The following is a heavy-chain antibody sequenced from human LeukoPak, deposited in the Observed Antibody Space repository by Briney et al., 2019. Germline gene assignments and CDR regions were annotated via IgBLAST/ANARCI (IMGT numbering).Heavy chain of an antibody. CDR2: ISGSGGST. CDR1: GFTFSSYA. D-gene: IGHD6-13*01. V-gene: IGHV3-23*01. Sequence: PGGSLRLSCAASGFTFSSYAMSWVRQAPGKGLEWVSAISGSGGSTYYADSVKGRFTISRDNSKNTLYLQMNSLRAEDTAVYYCAKGVAAAGTVPYYYYGMDVWGQGTTVTVSS. J-gene: IGHJ6*02. CDR3: AKGVAAAGTVPYYYYGMDV.